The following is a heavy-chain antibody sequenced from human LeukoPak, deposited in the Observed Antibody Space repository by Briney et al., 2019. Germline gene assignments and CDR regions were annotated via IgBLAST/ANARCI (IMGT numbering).Heavy chain of an antibody. Sequence: GGSLRLSCAASGFTFSSYSMNWVRQAPGKGLEWVSSIGSSDSYIYYADSVKGRFTISRDNAKNSLYLQMNSLRAEDTAVYYCARVSDTAMVKDFDYWGQGTLVTVSS. V-gene: IGHV3-21*01. CDR2: IGSSDSYI. J-gene: IGHJ4*02. CDR3: ARVSDTAMVKDFDY. D-gene: IGHD5-18*01. CDR1: GFTFSSYS.